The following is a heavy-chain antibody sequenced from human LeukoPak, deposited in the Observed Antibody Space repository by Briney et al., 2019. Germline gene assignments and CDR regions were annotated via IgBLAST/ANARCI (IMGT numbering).Heavy chain of an antibody. CDR2: ISASGGTT. D-gene: IGHD4-11*01. V-gene: IGHV3-23*01. CDR3: AKDPVGTTVNWFGP. J-gene: IGHJ5*02. CDR1: GFTFNNYA. Sequence: PGGSLRLSCAASGFTFNNYAMSWVRQAPGKGLEWVSGISASGGTTYYVDSVKGRFTISRDNSKNTLYLQMNSLRAEDTAIYYCAKDPVGTTVNWFGPWGQGTLVTVSS.